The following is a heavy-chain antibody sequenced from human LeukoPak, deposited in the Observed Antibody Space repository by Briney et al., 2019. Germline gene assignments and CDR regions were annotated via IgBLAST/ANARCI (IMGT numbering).Heavy chain of an antibody. CDR1: GGSFSGYY. V-gene: IGHV4-34*01. CDR2: INQSGST. J-gene: IGHJ4*02. CDR3: ARGVRSGWKDY. Sequence: SETLSLTCAVYGGSFSGYYWSWIRQPPGKGLEWIGEINQSGSTNYNPSLKSRVTISVDTSKNQFSLKLSSVTAADTAVYYCARGVRSGWKDYWGQGTLVTVSS. D-gene: IGHD6-19*01.